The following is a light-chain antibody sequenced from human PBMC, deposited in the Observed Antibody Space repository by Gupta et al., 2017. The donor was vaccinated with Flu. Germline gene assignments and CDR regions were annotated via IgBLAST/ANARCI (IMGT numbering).Light chain of an antibody. CDR3: QKRSNWPPYT. V-gene: IGKV3-11*01. Sequence: EIVLTQSPATLSLSPGERATLSCRASQSVGTYLAWYQQKPGQTPRLLIYDASNRDTGIPARFSGSGSGTDFTLTISSREPEDFAVYYCQKRSNWPPYTFGQGTKVEIK. CDR1: QSVGTY. CDR2: DAS. J-gene: IGKJ2*01.